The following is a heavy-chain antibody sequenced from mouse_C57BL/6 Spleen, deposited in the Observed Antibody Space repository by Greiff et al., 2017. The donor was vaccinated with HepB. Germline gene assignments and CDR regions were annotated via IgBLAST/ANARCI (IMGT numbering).Heavy chain of an antibody. J-gene: IGHJ4*01. D-gene: IGHD2-4*01. CDR3: ARDPDYDGAMDY. V-gene: IGHV7-1*01. Sequence: VKLMESGGGLVQSGRSLRLSCATSGFTFSDFYMEWVRQAPGKGLEWIAASRNKANDYTTEYSASVKGRFIVSRDTSQSILYLQMNALRAEDTAIYYCARDPDYDGAMDYWGQGTSVTVSS. CDR1: GFTFSDFY. CDR2: SRNKANDYTT.